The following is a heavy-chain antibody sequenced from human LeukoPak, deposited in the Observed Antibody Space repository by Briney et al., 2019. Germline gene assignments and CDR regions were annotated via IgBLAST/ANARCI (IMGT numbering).Heavy chain of an antibody. J-gene: IGHJ4*02. CDR1: GFTVSSNY. CDR3: ARDGPRAGRGVIFDS. V-gene: IGHV3-66*01. CDR2: IYSGGSI. D-gene: IGHD3-10*01. Sequence: GGSLRLSCAASGFTVSSNYMSWVRQAPGKVLEWVSVIYSGGSIYYADSVKGRFTISRDNSKNTLYLQMNSLRAEDTAVYYCARDGPRAGRGVIFDSWGQGTLVTVAS.